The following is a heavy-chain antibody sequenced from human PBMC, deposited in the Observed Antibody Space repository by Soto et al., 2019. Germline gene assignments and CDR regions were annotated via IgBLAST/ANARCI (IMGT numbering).Heavy chain of an antibody. V-gene: IGHV3-33*08. D-gene: IGHD2-8*01. CDR1: GFTFSSYA. CDR3: ARDSHCTNGVCYTFSGAFDI. J-gene: IGHJ3*02. CDR2: IWYDGSNK. Sequence: PGGSLRLSCAASGFTFSSYAMHWVRQAPGKGLEWVAVIWYDGSNKYYADSVKGRFTISRDNSKNTLYLQMNSLRAEDTAVYYCARDSHCTNGVCYTFSGAFDIWGQGTMVTVSS.